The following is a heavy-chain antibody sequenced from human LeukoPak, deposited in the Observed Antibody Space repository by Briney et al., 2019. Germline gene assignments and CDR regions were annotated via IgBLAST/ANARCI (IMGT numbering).Heavy chain of an antibody. CDR2: ISYDGSNK. CDR1: GFTYSSYA. Sequence: PGGSLRLSCAASGFTYSSYAMHWVRQAPGKGLEWVAVISYDGSNKYYADSVKGRFTISRDNSKNTLYLQMNSLRAEDTAVYYCARNTPAPDVWGKGTTVTVSS. V-gene: IGHV3-30*01. J-gene: IGHJ6*04. CDR3: ARNTPAPDV. D-gene: IGHD2-2*02.